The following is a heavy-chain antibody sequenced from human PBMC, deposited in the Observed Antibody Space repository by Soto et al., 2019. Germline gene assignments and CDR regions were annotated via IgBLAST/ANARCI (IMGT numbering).Heavy chain of an antibody. CDR2: IYHSGST. V-gene: IGHV4-30-2*01. Sequence: QLQLQESGSGLVKPSQTLSLTCAVSGGSISSGGYSWSWIRQPPGKGLEWIGYIYHSGSTYYNPSLERRVPVSVDTAKNQFSLKLSSVPAADTAVYSCARGQVVAAHHWGQGTLVTVSS. CDR3: ARGQVVAAHH. CDR1: GGSISSGGYS. J-gene: IGHJ5*02. D-gene: IGHD2-15*01.